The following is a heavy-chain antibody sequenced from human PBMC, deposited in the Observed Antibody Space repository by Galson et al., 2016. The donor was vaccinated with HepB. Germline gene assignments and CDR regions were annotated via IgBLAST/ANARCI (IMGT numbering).Heavy chain of an antibody. CDR2: IIPTFDST. J-gene: IGHJ5*02. CDR3: ARGLREDPPDQ. V-gene: IGHV1-69*13. CDR1: GGSFRADV. Sequence: VKVSCKASGGSFRADVFSWVRQAPGQGLEWMGGIIPTFDSTTYAQQFQGRVTLTADESTTTVYMELRSLRSDDTAVYYCARGLREDPPDQWGQGTLVIVSS. D-gene: IGHD2-21*01.